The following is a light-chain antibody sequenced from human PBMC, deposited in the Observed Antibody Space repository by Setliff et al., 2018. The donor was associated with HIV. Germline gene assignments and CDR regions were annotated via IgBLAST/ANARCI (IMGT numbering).Light chain of an antibody. CDR2: EVS. CDR1: SSDVGGYKF. CDR3: GSYTSTTSYV. J-gene: IGLJ1*01. V-gene: IGLV2-14*01. Sequence: QSALAQPASVSGSPGQSITISCTGTSSDVGGYKFVSWYQQHPGKAPKLMIYEVSNRPSGVSDRFSGSKSGSTASLTISGLQAEDEADYYCGSYTSTTSYVFGSRTKVTVL.